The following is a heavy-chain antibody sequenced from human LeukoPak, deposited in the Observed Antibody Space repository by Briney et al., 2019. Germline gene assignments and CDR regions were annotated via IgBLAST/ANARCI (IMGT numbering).Heavy chain of an antibody. D-gene: IGHD6-19*01. CDR3: AREGEAVAATFDY. CDR1: GYTFTSYY. J-gene: IGHJ4*02. CDR2: INPSGGRT. Sequence: ASVKVSCKASGYTFTSYYMHWVRQAPGQGLEWMGIINPSGGRTSYAQKLQGRVTMTRDTSTSTVYMELSSLRSEDTAVYYCAREGEAVAATFDYWGQGTLVTVYS. V-gene: IGHV1-46*04.